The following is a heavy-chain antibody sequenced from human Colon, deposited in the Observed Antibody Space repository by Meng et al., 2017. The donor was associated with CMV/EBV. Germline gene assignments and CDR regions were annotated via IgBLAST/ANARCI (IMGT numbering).Heavy chain of an antibody. D-gene: IGHD1-14*01. V-gene: IGHV3-21*01. CDR3: ARAPGNYLSPYYFDF. J-gene: IGHJ4*02. CDR1: GSTFTDYS. Sequence: GESLKISCAASGSTFTDYSLNWVRQAPGKGLEWVSSISSRSTYISYGDSVKGRFTVSRDDAKNSLYLQMDSLRAEDTAVYYCARAPGNYLSPYYFDFWGQGTLVTVSS. CDR2: ISSRSTYI.